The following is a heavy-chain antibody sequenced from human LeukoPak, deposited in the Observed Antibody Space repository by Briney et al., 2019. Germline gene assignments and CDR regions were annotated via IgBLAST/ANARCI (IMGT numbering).Heavy chain of an antibody. D-gene: IGHD1-7*01. CDR3: ARAGSNWNYVY. CDR2: IKQDGSEK. V-gene: IGHV3-7*01. CDR1: GFTFRGFL. J-gene: IGHJ4*02. Sequence: PGGSLRLSCVASGFTFRGFLMSWVRQIPGKGLEWVANIKQDGSEKYYADALKGRFTISRDNTKNSLSLQMNSLIVEDTAVYYCARAGSNWNYVYWGQGTLVTVSS.